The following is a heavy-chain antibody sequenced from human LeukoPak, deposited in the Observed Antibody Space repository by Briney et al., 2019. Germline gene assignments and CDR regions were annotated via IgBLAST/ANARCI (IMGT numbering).Heavy chain of an antibody. V-gene: IGHV1-2*02. D-gene: IGHD2-2*03. J-gene: IGHJ5*02. CDR2: INPNSGGT. CDR3: ARPLGYCSSTSCSNWFDP. CDR1: GYTFTGYY. Sequence: GASVKVSCKASGYTFTGYYMHWVRQAPGQGLEWMGWINPNSGGTNYAQKFQGRVTMTRDTPISTAYMELSRLRSDDTAVYYCARPLGYCSSTSCSNWFDPWGQGTLVTVSS.